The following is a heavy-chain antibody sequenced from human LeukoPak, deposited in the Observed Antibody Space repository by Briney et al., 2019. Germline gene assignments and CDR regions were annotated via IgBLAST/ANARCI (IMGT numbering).Heavy chain of an antibody. CDR3: ARGGNYCSDRNCYSDY. Sequence: GASVKVSCKASGFSFRYYGINWMRQAPGQGLEWMGWISADTGESKYAEEVQGRLTLTRDTSTTTAYMDLRSLRPDDTAVYYCARGGNYCSDRNCYSDYWGQGTLVSVSS. D-gene: IGHD2-15*01. J-gene: IGHJ4*01. V-gene: IGHV1-18*04. CDR1: GFSFRYYG. CDR2: ISADTGES.